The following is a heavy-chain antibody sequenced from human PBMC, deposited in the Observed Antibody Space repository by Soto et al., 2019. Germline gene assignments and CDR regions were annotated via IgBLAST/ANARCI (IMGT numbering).Heavy chain of an antibody. V-gene: IGHV1-3*01. Sequence: ASVKVSCKASGYTFTSYAMHWVRQAPGQRLEWMGWINAVNGNTKYSQKFQGRVTITRDTSASTAYMELSSLRSEDTAVYYCARDHSGTGTTFDPWGQGTLVTVSS. CDR2: INAVNGNT. J-gene: IGHJ5*02. CDR1: GYTFTSYA. CDR3: ARDHSGTGTTFDP. D-gene: IGHD1-7*01.